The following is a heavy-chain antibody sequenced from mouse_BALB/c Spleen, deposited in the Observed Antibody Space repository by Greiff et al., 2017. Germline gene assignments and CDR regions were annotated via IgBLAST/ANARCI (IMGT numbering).Heavy chain of an antibody. D-gene: IGHD2-3*01. CDR1: GYSITSDYA. J-gene: IGHJ4*01. CDR2: ISYSGST. Sequence: EVQLQQSGPGLVKPSQSLSLTCTVTGYSITSDYAWNWIRQFPGNKLEWMGYISYSGSTSYNPSLKSRISITRDTSKNQFFLQLNSVTTEDTATYYCARWLLHAMDYWGQGTSVTVSS. CDR3: ARWLLHAMDY. V-gene: IGHV3-2*02.